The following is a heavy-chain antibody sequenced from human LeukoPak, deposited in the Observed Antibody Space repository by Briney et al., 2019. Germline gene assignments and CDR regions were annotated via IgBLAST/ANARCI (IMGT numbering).Heavy chain of an antibody. J-gene: IGHJ4*02. Sequence: SETLSLTCTVSGGSISTYYWNWIRQPPGKGLEWIGYIYHSGSTNYNPSLQSRVTISVDTSKNQFSLKLSSVTAADTAVYYCARGSRGNFDYWGQGTLVTVSS. CDR1: GGSISTYY. V-gene: IGHV4-59*01. D-gene: IGHD3-10*01. CDR2: IYHSGST. CDR3: ARGSRGNFDY.